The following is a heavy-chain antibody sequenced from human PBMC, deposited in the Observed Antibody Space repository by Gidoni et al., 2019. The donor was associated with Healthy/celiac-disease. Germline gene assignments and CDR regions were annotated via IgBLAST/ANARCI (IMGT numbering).Heavy chain of an antibody. D-gene: IGHD3-22*01. Sequence: QVQLQESGPGLVKPSQTLSLTCTVSGGSISSGGYYWSWIRQHPGKGLEWIGYIYYSGSTYYNPSLKSRVTISVDTSKNQFSLKLSSVTAADTAVYYCARDAGTYDSSGYYYGLSAFDIWGQGTMVTVSS. CDR2: IYYSGST. V-gene: IGHV4-31*03. J-gene: IGHJ3*02. CDR3: ARDAGTYDSSGYYYGLSAFDI. CDR1: GGSISSGGYY.